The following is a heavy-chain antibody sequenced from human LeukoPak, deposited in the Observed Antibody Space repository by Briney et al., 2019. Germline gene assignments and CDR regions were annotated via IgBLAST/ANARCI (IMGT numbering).Heavy chain of an antibody. CDR1: GFTFDDYA. J-gene: IGHJ4*02. V-gene: IGHV3-9*01. CDR3: AKDLTGFLEWLVFDY. D-gene: IGHD3-3*01. CDR2: ISWNSGSI. Sequence: GGSLRLSCAASGFTFDDYAMHWVRQAPGKGLEWVSGISWNSGSIGYADSVKGRFTISRDNAKNSLYLQMNSLRAEDTALYYCAKDLTGFLEWLVFDYWGQGTLVTVSS.